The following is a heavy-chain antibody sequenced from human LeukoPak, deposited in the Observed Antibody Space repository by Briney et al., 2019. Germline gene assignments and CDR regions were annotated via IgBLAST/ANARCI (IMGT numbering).Heavy chain of an antibody. Sequence: GGSLRLSCAASGFTFSSYGMHWVRQAPGKGLEWVAVISYDGSNKYYADSVKGRFTISRDNSKNTLYLQMNSLRAEDTAVYYCAKVLRSAYYYDSSGYYLSESDAFDIWGQGTMVTVSS. CDR3: AKVLRSAYYYDSSGYYLSESDAFDI. J-gene: IGHJ3*02. CDR1: GFTFSSYG. CDR2: ISYDGSNK. D-gene: IGHD3-22*01. V-gene: IGHV3-30*18.